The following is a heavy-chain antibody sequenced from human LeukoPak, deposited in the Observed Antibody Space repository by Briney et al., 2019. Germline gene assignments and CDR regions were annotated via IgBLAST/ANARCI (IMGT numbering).Heavy chain of an antibody. J-gene: IGHJ4*02. CDR2: ISSSSSYI. D-gene: IGHD3-22*01. CDR3: ARDGDDYYDSSGYYYFDY. Sequence: PGGSLRLSCEGSGFTFSNYAMNWVRQAPGKGLEWVSSISSSSSYIYYADSVKGRFTISRDNAKNSLYLQMNSLRAEDTAVYYCARDGDDYYDSSGYYYFDYWGQGTLVTVSS. CDR1: GFTFSNYA. V-gene: IGHV3-21*01.